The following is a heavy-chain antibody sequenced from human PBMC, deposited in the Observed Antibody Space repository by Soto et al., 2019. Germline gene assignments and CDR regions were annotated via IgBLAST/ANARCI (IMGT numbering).Heavy chain of an antibody. J-gene: IGHJ2*01. CDR1: GGTFSSYA. CDR3: ARDGKLDYHDSSGYYYWYFDL. V-gene: IGHV1-69*06. D-gene: IGHD3-22*01. CDR2: IIPIFGTA. Sequence: QVQQVQSGAEVKKPGSSVKVSCKASGGTFSSYAISWVRQAPGQGLEWMGEIIPIFGTANYAQKFQGRVTITADKSTSTAYMELSSLRFEDTAVYYCARDGKLDYHDSSGYYYWYFDLWGRGTLVTVSS.